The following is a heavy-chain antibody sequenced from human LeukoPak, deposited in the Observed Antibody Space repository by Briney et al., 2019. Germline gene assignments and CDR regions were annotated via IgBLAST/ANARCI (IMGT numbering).Heavy chain of an antibody. V-gene: IGHV1-18*04. CDR3: ARMERYYDILTGAMDV. Sequence: ASVKVSCKVFGYTFNSYGISWVRQAPGQGLEWMGWISAYNGNTYYAQKLQGRVTVATDTSTSTAYMELRSLRSDDTAVYYCARMERYYDILTGAMDVWGKGTTVTVSS. CDR1: GYTFNSYG. D-gene: IGHD3-9*01. J-gene: IGHJ6*04. CDR2: ISAYNGNT.